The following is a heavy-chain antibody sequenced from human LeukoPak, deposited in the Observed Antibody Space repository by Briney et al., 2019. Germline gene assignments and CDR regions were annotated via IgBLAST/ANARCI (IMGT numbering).Heavy chain of an antibody. CDR1: GGSISSDSYY. J-gene: IGHJ5*02. Sequence: SQTLSLTCTVSGGSISSDSYYWSWIRQPAGKGLEWIGRIYTSGSTNYNPSLKSRVTISVDTSKNQFSLKLSSVTAADTAVYYCARDGAGGDSSGYFMRSNWFDPWGQGTLVTVSS. D-gene: IGHD3-22*01. CDR2: IYTSGST. CDR3: ARDGAGGDSSGYFMRSNWFDP. V-gene: IGHV4-61*02.